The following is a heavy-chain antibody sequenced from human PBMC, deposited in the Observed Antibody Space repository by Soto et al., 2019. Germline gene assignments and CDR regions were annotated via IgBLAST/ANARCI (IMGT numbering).Heavy chain of an antibody. V-gene: IGHV3-53*01. CDR3: ARDQRRFFDY. Sequence: GGPLRLSCVVSGFTVSSNYMNWVRQAPGKGLEWVSVIYSGGSTYYADSVKGRFTISRDNSKNTLYLQMNSLRAEDTAVYYCARDQRRFFDYWGQGTLVTVSS. J-gene: IGHJ4*02. CDR2: IYSGGST. CDR1: GFTVSSNY.